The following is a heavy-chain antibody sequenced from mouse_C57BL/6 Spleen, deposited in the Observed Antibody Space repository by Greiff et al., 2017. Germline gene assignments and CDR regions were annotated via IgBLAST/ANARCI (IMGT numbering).Heavy chain of an antibody. D-gene: IGHD2-4*01. CDR3: ASTPYYDYDGGYFDV. J-gene: IGHJ1*03. V-gene: IGHV1-54*01. Sequence: VQLQQSGAELVRPGTSVKVSCKASGYAFTNYLIEWVKQRPGQGLEWIGVINPGSGGTNYNEKFKGKATLTADKSSSTAYMQLRSLTSEDSAVYFCASTPYYDYDGGYFDVWGTGTTVTVSS. CDR1: GYAFTNYL. CDR2: INPGSGGT.